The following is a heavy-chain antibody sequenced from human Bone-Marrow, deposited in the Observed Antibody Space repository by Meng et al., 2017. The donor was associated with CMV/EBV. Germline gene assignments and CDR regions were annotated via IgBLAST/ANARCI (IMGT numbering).Heavy chain of an antibody. Sequence: SVKVSCKASGYTFTGHYMHWVRQAPGQGLEWMGGIIPIFSTVTYAQKFQGRVTITTHESTSTAYMEVSSLRSEDTAVYYCARGLRGVVPAAGVFDIWGQGTMVTVSS. J-gene: IGHJ3*02. CDR3: ARGLRGVVPAAGVFDI. D-gene: IGHD2-2*01. V-gene: IGHV1-69*05. CDR2: IIPIFSTV. CDR1: GYTFTGHY.